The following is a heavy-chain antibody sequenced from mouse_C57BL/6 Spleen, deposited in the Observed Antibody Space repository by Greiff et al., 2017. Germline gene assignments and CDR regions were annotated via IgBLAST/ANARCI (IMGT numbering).Heavy chain of an antibody. V-gene: IGHV1-82*01. Sequence: QVTLKVSGPELVKPGASVKISCKASGYAFSSSWMNWVKQRPGQGLEWIGRIYPGDGDTNYNGKFKGKATLTADKSSSTAYMQLSSLTSEDSAVYCCARGADGSSLWGQGTTLTVSS. CDR1: GYAFSSSW. CDR2: IYPGDGDT. J-gene: IGHJ2*01. CDR3: ARGADGSSL. D-gene: IGHD1-1*01.